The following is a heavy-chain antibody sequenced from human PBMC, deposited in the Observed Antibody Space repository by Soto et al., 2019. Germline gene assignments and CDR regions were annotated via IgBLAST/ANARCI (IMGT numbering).Heavy chain of an antibody. Sequence: QVQLVQSAAEVKKPGASVKVSCKASGYSYSTYSFSWVRQAPGRGLEWMGWIGAFNGNTNYAQKFQGRATMTTDTSTTRVYLELGSLTSDDTAVYYCARAVGAVLDHWGQGTLVTVSS. V-gene: IGHV1-18*04. CDR1: GYSYSTYS. D-gene: IGHD3-10*01. CDR3: ARAVGAVLDH. CDR2: IGAFNGNT. J-gene: IGHJ4*02.